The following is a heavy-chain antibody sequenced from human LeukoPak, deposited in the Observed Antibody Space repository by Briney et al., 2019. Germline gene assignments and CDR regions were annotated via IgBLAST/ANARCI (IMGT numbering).Heavy chain of an antibody. J-gene: IGHJ4*02. V-gene: IGHV3-30*02. CDR2: IRYDGSNK. CDR3: ANKQGLFLGY. D-gene: IGHD3-22*01. Sequence: GGSLRLSCAASGFTFSSYGMHWVRQAPGKGLEWVAFIRYDGSNKYYADSVKGRFTISRDNSKNTLYLQMNSLRAEDTAVYYCANKQGLFLGYWGQGTLVSVSS. CDR1: GFTFSSYG.